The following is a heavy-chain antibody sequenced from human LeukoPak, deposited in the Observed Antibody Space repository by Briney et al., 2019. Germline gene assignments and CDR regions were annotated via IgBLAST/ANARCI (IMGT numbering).Heavy chain of an antibody. CDR3: AKAGGRLLTPFDP. CDR1: GFTFSNYG. V-gene: IGHV3-30*18. J-gene: IGHJ5*02. D-gene: IGHD1-26*01. Sequence: GGSLRLSCAVSGFTFSNYGMHWVRQAPGKGLEWVAVISYDGSNKYYADSVKGRLTISREDSKNTLYLQMNSLRAEDTAVYYCAKAGGRLLTPFDPWGQGTLVTVSS. CDR2: ISYDGSNK.